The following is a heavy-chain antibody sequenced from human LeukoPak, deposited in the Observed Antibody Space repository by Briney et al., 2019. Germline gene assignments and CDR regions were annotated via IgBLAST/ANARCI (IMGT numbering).Heavy chain of an antibody. CDR2: IDYSGRT. CDR1: GGSISSSSYY. Sequence: SETLSLTCTVSGGSISSSSYYWGWIRQPPGQGLEWVGSIDYSGRTYYNPSLKSRVTISVDTSKNQFSLKMSSVTAADTAVYYCARGGTDSSDYWGQGTLVTVSS. V-gene: IGHV4-39*01. D-gene: IGHD6-13*01. J-gene: IGHJ4*02. CDR3: ARGGTDSSDY.